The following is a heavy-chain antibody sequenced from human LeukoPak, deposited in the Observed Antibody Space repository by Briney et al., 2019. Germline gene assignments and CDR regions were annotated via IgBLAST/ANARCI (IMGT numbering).Heavy chain of an antibody. D-gene: IGHD6-6*01. J-gene: IGHJ4*02. CDR3: AKDRPSSSAVDY. CDR1: GFTFSSYG. CDR2: ISYDGSNK. V-gene: IGHV3-30*18. Sequence: GSLRLSCAASGFTFSSYGMHWVRQAPGKGLEWVAVISYDGSNKYYADSVKGRFTISRDNSKNTLYLQMNSLRAEGTAVYYCAKDRPSSSAVDYWGQGTLVTVSS.